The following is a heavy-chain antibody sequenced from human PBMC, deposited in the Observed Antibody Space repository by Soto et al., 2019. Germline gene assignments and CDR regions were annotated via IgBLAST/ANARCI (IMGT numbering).Heavy chain of an antibody. V-gene: IGHV1-2*02. Sequence: ASVKVSCKASGYTFAGYYMHWVRQAPGQGLEWMGWINPNSGGTNYAQKFQGRVTMTRATSISTAYMELSRLRSDDTAVYDCARGRIAVAGRYYYYGMDVWGQGTTVTVSS. J-gene: IGHJ6*02. D-gene: IGHD6-19*01. CDR1: GYTFAGYY. CDR2: INPNSGGT. CDR3: ARGRIAVAGRYYYYGMDV.